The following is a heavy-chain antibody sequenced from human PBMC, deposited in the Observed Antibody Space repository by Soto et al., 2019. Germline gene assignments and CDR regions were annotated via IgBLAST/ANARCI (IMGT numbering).Heavy chain of an antibody. J-gene: IGHJ6*02. Sequence: PSETLSLTCTVSGGSISSGGYYWSWIRQHPGKGLEWIGYIYYSGSTYYNPSLKSRVTISVDTSKNQFSLKLSSVTGADTAVYYCARALCISTSCYPGPRLDGMDVWGQGTTVTVSS. D-gene: IGHD2-2*01. CDR2: IYYSGST. V-gene: IGHV4-31*03. CDR1: GGSISSGGYY. CDR3: ARALCISTSCYPGPRLDGMDV.